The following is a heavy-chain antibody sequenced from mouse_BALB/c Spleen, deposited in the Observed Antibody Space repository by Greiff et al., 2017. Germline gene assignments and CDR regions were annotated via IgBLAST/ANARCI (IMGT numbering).Heavy chain of an antibody. Sequence: VQLQQSGAELVKPGASVKLSCTASGFNIKDTYMHWVKQRPEQRLEWIGRIDPANGNTKYDPKFQGKATITADTSSNTAYLQLSSLTSEDTAVYYCARSRYYYGSSYDYWGQGTTLTVSS. V-gene: IGHV14-3*02. D-gene: IGHD1-1*01. CDR1: GFNIKDTY. J-gene: IGHJ2*01. CDR3: ARSRYYYGSSYDY. CDR2: IDPANGNT.